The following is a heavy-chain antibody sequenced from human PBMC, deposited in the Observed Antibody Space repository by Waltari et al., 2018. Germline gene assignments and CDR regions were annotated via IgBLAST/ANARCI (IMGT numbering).Heavy chain of an antibody. D-gene: IGHD6-13*01. CDR3: ARRGRQQPYYFDY. J-gene: IGHJ4*02. V-gene: IGHV5-51*01. Sequence: EVQLVQSGAEVKKPGESLKISCKGSGYSFNSYWIGWVRQMPGKGLEWMGKIDPGGSATRYSPSFQGQVTISADKSISTAYLQWSSLKASDTAMYYCARRGRQQPYYFDYWGQGTLVTVSS. CDR2: IDPGGSAT. CDR1: GYSFNSYW.